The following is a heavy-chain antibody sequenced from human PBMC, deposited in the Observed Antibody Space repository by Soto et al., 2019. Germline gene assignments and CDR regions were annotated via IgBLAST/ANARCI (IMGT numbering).Heavy chain of an antibody. CDR1: GYTFSNYY. Sequence: EASVKVSCKASGYTFSNYYMHWVRQAPGQGLEWMGIIDPSGGSTSYPQKFQGRVTMTRDTSTSTVYMEVSSLTSEDTAVYYCARADGAIPFDYWGQGTLVTVSS. V-gene: IGHV1-46*01. CDR2: IDPSGGST. CDR3: ARADGAIPFDY. D-gene: IGHD2-2*02. J-gene: IGHJ4*02.